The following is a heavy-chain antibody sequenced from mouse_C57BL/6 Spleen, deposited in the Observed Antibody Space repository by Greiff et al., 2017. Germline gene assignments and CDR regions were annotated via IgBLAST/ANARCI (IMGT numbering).Heavy chain of an antibody. Sequence: QVQLQQPGAELVKPGASVKLSCKASGYTFTSYWMHWVKQRPGRGLEWIGRIDPNSGGTKYNEKFKSKATLTVDKPSSTAYMQLSSLTSEDSAVYFCARHEDALYDYDGVYFDYWGQGTTRTVSS. CDR2: IDPNSGGT. CDR3: ARHEDALYDYDGVYFDY. D-gene: IGHD2-4*01. CDR1: GYTFTSYW. V-gene: IGHV1-62-3*01. J-gene: IGHJ2*01.